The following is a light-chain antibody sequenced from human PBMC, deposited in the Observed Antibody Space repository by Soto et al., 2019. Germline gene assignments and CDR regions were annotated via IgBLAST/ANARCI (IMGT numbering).Light chain of an antibody. CDR3: QQSFT. J-gene: IGKJ3*01. V-gene: IGKV3-20*01. Sequence: EIVLTQSPGTLSLSPGERATLSCRASQSISSNYLTWYQQKPGQAPRLLIYGASSRATGIPDRFSGSGSVTDFTLTISRLELEDFAVYYCQQSFTFGPGTKVDIK. CDR1: QSISSNY. CDR2: GAS.